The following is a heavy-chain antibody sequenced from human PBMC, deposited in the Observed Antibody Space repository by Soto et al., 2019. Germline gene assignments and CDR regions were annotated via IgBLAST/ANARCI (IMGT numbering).Heavy chain of an antibody. CDR3: ARSQGSSTSLEIYYYYYYGMDV. Sequence: QVQLVQSGAEVKKPGSSVKVSCKASGGTFSSYAISWVRQAPGQGLEWMGGIIPISDTTNYAQKFQGRVTITADESTSSGYMELSSLRSEDTAVYYCARSQGSSTSLEIYYYYYYGMDVWGKGTTVTGSS. J-gene: IGHJ6*04. CDR1: GGTFSSYA. V-gene: IGHV1-69*01. CDR2: IIPISDTT. D-gene: IGHD2-2*01.